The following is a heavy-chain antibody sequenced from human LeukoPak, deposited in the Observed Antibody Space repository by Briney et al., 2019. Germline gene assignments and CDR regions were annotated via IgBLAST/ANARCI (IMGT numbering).Heavy chain of an antibody. Sequence: SVKVSCKASGGTFSSYAISWVRQAPGQGLEWMGGIIPIFGTANYAQKFQGRVTMTTDTSTSTAYMELRSLRSDDTAVYYCARDLGQPGLDWYFDLWGRGTLVTVSS. J-gene: IGHJ2*01. CDR1: GGTFSSYA. CDR3: ARDLGQPGLDWYFDL. V-gene: IGHV1-69*05. D-gene: IGHD6-13*01. CDR2: IIPIFGTA.